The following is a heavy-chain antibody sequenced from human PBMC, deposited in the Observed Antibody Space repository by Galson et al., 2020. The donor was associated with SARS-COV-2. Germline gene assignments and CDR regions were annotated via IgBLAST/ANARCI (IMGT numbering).Heavy chain of an antibody. J-gene: IGHJ4*02. V-gene: IGHV3-53*01. CDR3: ARGESVDTAMVSYFDY. D-gene: IGHD5-18*01. CDR1: GFTVSSNY. CDR2: IYSGGST. Sequence: GGSLRLSCAASGFTVSSNYMSWVRQAPGKGLEWVSVIYSGGSTYYADSVKGRFTISRDNSKNTLYLQMNSLRAEDTAVYYCARGESVDTAMVSYFDYWGQGTLVTVSS.